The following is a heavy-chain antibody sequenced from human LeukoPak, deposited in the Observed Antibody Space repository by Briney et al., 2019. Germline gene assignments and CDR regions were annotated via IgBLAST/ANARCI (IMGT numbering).Heavy chain of an antibody. CDR1: GFIFDDYV. J-gene: IGHJ4*02. CDR2: ISWNSDSM. CDR3: ARGRGYSYGYLADY. Sequence: GRSLRLSCAASGFIFDDYVMHWVRQAPGKGLEWVSGISWNSDSMGYADSVKGRFTISRDNAKNSLYLQMNSLRAEETALYYCARGRGYSYGYLADYWGQGTLVTVSS. V-gene: IGHV3-9*01. D-gene: IGHD5-18*01.